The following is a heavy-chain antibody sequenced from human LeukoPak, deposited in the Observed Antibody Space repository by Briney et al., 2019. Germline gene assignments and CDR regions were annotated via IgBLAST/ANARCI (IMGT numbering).Heavy chain of an antibody. D-gene: IGHD3-22*01. CDR3: ARRDDSSGYHKIFDY. Sequence: PSETLSLTCTVSGGSISSGPYYWGWIRQPPGKGLEWIGNIYYGENTYYNPSLKSRVTISIDTSKNQFYLKLSSLTAADTAVYFCARRDDSSGYHKIFDYWGPGTLVTVSS. V-gene: IGHV4-39*01. CDR2: IYYGENT. CDR1: GGSISSGPYY. J-gene: IGHJ4*02.